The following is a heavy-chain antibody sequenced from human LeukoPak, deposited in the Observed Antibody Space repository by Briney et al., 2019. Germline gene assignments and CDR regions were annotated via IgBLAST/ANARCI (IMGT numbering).Heavy chain of an antibody. J-gene: IGHJ4*02. CDR1: AGTFSSYA. D-gene: IGHD4-17*01. Sequence: ASVKVSCKASAGTFSSYAISWVRQAPGQALEWMGGIIPIFGTANYAQKFQGRVTITADESTSTAYMELSSLRSEDTAVYYCARFGGTVTQKHSDYCGQGPLVTVSS. CDR3: ARFGGTVTQKHSDY. V-gene: IGHV1-69*13. CDR2: IIPIFGTA.